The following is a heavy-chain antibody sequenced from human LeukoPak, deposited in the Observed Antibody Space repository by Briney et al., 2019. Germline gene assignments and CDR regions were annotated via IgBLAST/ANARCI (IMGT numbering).Heavy chain of an antibody. V-gene: IGHV5-51*01. CDR3: ARLGYYGSGPIDV. Sequence: GESLKISRKGSGYSFTSYWIGWVRPVPGKGPEGIGIIYPGEYEPRYSPPFQGQDTISADKSLSTAYLQWSSLKASDTAMYYCARLGYYGSGPIDVWGQGTTVTVSS. J-gene: IGHJ6*02. CDR2: IYPGEYEP. CDR1: GYSFTSYW. D-gene: IGHD3-10*01.